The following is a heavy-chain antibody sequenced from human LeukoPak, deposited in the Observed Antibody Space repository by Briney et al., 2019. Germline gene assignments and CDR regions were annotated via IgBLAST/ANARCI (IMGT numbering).Heavy chain of an antibody. Sequence: GGSLRLSCAASGFTFSSYSMNWVRQAPGKGLEWVSYISSSSSTMYYADSVKGRFTISRDNAKNSLYLQMNSLRDEDTAVYYCARDLVRGWYFARSNFGWGYYYYGMDVWGQGTTVTVSS. D-gene: IGHD6-19*01. V-gene: IGHV3-48*02. CDR3: ARDLVRGWYFARSNFGWGYYYYGMDV. CDR2: ISSSSSTM. CDR1: GFTFSSYS. J-gene: IGHJ6*02.